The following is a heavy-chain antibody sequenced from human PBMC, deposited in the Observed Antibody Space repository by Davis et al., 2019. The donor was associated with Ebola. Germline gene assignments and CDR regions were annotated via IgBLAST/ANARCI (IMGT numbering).Heavy chain of an antibody. CDR2: IRYDGSNK. Sequence: GESLKISCAASGFTFSSYGMHWVRQAPGKGLEWVAFIRYDGSNKYYADSVKGRFTISRDNSKNTLYLQMNSLRAEDTAVYYCANGEDRTSLAPTSDYGMDVWGQGTTVTVSS. V-gene: IGHV3-30*02. J-gene: IGHJ6*02. D-gene: IGHD2-2*01. CDR1: GFTFSSYG. CDR3: ANGEDRTSLAPTSDYGMDV.